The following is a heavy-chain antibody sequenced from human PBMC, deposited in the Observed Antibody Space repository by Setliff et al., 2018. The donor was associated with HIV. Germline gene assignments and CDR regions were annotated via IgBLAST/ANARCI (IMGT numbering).Heavy chain of an antibody. CDR3: ASDINPDDGYNRLRYFDY. V-gene: IGHV4-39*01. J-gene: IGHJ4*02. D-gene: IGHD2-21*01. CDR1: SGSVSRSDYY. CDR2: IYWSRLT. Sequence: SETLSLTCTVSSGSVSRSDYYWGWIRQTPGKGLEWIGSIYWSRLTFYNPSLKSRVTISVDTSKNQFSLRLNSGTAAGTAVYYCASDINPDDGYNRLRYFDYWCQVTLVTVS.